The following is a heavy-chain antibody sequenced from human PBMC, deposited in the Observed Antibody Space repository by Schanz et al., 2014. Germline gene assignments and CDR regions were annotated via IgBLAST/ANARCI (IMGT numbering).Heavy chain of an antibody. CDR2: ISGSGAST. D-gene: IGHD6-19*01. CDR3: AASSGWHPSTDY. V-gene: IGHV3-23*01. J-gene: IGHJ4*02. CDR1: GFNFNNFA. Sequence: EVHLLESGGGLVEPGGSLRLSCAASGFNFNNFAMTWVRQAPGKGLEWVSGISGSGASTYYADSVKGRFTISRDNAKSSLYLQMNSLRVEDTAVYYCAASSGWHPSTDYWGQGTLXTVSS.